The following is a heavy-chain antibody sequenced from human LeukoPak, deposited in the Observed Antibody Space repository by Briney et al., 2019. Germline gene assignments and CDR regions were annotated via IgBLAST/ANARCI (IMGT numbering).Heavy chain of an antibody. D-gene: IGHD3-9*01. V-gene: IGHV1-24*01. J-gene: IGHJ4*02. CDR2: FDPEEREE. CDR3: ATIELRNFDWLVFDY. Sequence: ASGKVSCKVSGYFLTELPMHWVRQAPGKGLEWVGGFDPEEREEIYAQKFQGRVTMTEDTSTHTAYMELTGLRSDDTAVYYCATIELRNFDWLVFDYWGQGTLLSVSS. CDR1: GYFLTELP.